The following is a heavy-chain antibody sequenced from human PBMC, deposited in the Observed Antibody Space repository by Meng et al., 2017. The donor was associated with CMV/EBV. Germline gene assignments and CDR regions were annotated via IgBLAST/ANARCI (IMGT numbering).Heavy chain of an antibody. CDR2: IFNDGNNI. D-gene: IGHD2-15*01. CDR3: AKDGGFVHFHD. Sequence: GESLKISCSASGFSFGSSAMYWVRQAPGKGLEWVSFIFNDGNNIHYSDSVRGRFAISRDNSKNMLYLQMNSLRVEDTAIYYCAKDGGFVHFHDWGLGTLVTVSS. CDR1: GFSFGSSA. J-gene: IGHJ4*02. V-gene: IGHV3-30*02.